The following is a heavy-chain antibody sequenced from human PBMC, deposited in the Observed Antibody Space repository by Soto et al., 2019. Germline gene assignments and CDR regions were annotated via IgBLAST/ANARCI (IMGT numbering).Heavy chain of an antibody. CDR3: ARAYSGSYDY. V-gene: IGHV4-59*01. Sequence: ETLSLTCTVSGGSISSYYWSWIRQPPGKGLEWIGYIYYSGSTNYNPSLKSRVTISVDTSKNQFSLKLSSVTAADTAVYYCARAYSGSYDYWGQGTLVTVSS. CDR2: IYYSGST. D-gene: IGHD1-26*01. CDR1: GGSISSYY. J-gene: IGHJ4*02.